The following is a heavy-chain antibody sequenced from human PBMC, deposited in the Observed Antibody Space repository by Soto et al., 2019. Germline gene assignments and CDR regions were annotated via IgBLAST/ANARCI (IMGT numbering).Heavy chain of an antibody. Sequence: SVNVACNASGYTFTIYAMHWVRQSPGQRLEWMGWINAGNGNTKYSQKLQGRVNITRDTSASTAYMELSSLRSEDTAVYYCATGSITIVGVVTPIFMDVCGQGTTVTV. D-gene: IGHD3-3*01. V-gene: IGHV1-3*01. CDR1: GYTFTIYA. CDR2: INAGNGNT. J-gene: IGHJ6*02. CDR3: ATGSITIVGVVTPIFMDV.